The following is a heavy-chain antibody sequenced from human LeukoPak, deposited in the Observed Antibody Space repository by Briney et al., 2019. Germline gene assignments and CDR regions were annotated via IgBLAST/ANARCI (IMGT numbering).Heavy chain of an antibody. V-gene: IGHV4-34*01. J-gene: IGHJ4*02. CDR2: INHSGST. CDR1: GFTFSSYW. Sequence: PGGSLRLSCAASGFTFSSYWMSWVRQPPGKGLEWIGEINHSGSTNYNPSLKSRVTISVDTSKNQFSLKLSSVTAADTAVYYCASCSWGRYFDYWGQGTLVTVSS. D-gene: IGHD6-13*01. CDR3: ASCSWGRYFDY.